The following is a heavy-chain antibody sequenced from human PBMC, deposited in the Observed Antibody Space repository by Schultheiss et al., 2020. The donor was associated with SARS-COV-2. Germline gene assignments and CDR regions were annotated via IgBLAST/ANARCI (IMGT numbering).Heavy chain of an antibody. J-gene: IGHJ4*02. V-gene: IGHV3-49*03. Sequence: GESLKISCTASGFTFGDYAMSWFRQAPGKGLEWVGFIRSKAYGGTTEYAASVKGRFTISRDDSKSIAYLQMNSLKTEDTAVYYCTRAEEDDYGDYLIVHWGQGTLVTVSS. CDR2: IRSKAYGGTT. CDR3: TRAEEDDYGDYLIVH. CDR1: GFTFGDYA. D-gene: IGHD4-17*01.